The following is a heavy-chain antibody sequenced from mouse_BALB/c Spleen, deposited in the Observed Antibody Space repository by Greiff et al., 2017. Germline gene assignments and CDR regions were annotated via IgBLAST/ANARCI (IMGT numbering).Heavy chain of an antibody. Sequence: VQLQQPGAELVKPGASVKLSCTASGFNIKDTYMHWVKQRPEQGLEWIGRIDPANGNTKYDPKFQGKATITADTSSNTAYLQLSSLTSEDTAVYYCASAYYGCVDYWGQGTTRTVAS. D-gene: IGHD1-2*01. V-gene: IGHV14-3*02. CDR1: GFNIKDTY. CDR3: ASAYYGCVDY. CDR2: IDPANGNT. J-gene: IGHJ2*01.